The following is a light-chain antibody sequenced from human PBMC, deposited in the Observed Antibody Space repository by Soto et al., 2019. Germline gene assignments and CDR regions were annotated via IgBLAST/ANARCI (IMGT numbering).Light chain of an antibody. CDR2: AAS. J-gene: IGKJ1*01. Sequence: DIQMTQSPSSLSASVGDRVTITCRASQNIRSHLNWYQQKPGEAPKLLIYAASSLQSGVPSRFSGSGSGTDFTLTISSLQPEDFATYYCHQSYSTFPTFGQGTNVEIK. CDR3: HQSYSTFPT. V-gene: IGKV1-39*01. CDR1: QNIRSH.